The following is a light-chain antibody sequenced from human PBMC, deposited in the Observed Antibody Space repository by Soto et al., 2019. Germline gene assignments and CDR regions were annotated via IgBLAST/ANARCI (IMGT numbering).Light chain of an antibody. CDR3: GAWDTGLSAVV. V-gene: IGLV1-51*01. CDR1: SSNIGNNP. Sequence: QSVLTQPPSVSAAPGQTVTISCSGSSSNIGNNPVCWYQQLPGTAPKRLIFDNDRRSPGIPDRFSGSKSGTSATLGITGLQTGDEADYYCGAWDTGLSAVVFGGGTKLTVL. CDR2: DND. J-gene: IGLJ2*01.